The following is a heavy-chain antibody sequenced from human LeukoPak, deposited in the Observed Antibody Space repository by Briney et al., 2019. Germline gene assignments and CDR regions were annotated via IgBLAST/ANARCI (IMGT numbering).Heavy chain of an antibody. CDR1: GFTFSSYS. Sequence: PGGSLRLSCAASGFTFSSYSMNWVRQALGKGLEWVSSISSSSSYIYYADSVKGRFTISRDNAKNSLYLQMNSLRAEDTAVYYCARVAAVVVVPAAILGFDYWGQGTLVTVSS. V-gene: IGHV3-21*01. D-gene: IGHD2-2*01. CDR3: ARVAAVVVVPAAILGFDY. J-gene: IGHJ4*02. CDR2: ISSSSSYI.